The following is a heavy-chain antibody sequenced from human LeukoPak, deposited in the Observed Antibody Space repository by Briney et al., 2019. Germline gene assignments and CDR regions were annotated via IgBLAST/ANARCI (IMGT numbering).Heavy chain of an antibody. CDR1: GFTFSSYS. Sequence: PGGSLRLSCAASGFTFSSYSMNLVRQAPGKGLEWVSSISSSSSYIYYADSVKGRFTISRDNAKNSLYLQMNSLRAEDTAVYYCARDQVVGATQFDYWGQGTLVTVSS. CDR3: ARDQVVGATQFDY. J-gene: IGHJ4*02. V-gene: IGHV3-21*01. D-gene: IGHD1-26*01. CDR2: ISSSSSYI.